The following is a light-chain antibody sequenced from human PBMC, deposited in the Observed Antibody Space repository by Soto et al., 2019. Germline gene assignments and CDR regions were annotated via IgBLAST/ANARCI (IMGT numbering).Light chain of an antibody. V-gene: IGKV3-20*01. CDR1: QSVTNSY. CDR3: QQYGSPPWT. CDR2: GTS. Sequence: EIVLTQSPGTLSLSPGERATLSCRASQSVTNSYLTWYQQKPGQAPRLLIYGTSSRATGIPDRFSGSGSGTDFTLTISRLEPEDFAVYYCQQYGSPPWTFGQGTKVEIK. J-gene: IGKJ1*01.